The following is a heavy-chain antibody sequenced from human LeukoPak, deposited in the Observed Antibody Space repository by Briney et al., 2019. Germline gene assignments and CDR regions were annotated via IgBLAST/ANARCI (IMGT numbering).Heavy chain of an antibody. Sequence: GGSLRLSCAASGFTLSSYSMNWVRQAPGKGLEWVSYISGGSSTIYNADSVKGRFTISRDNAMNLLYLLMDTLRAEDTAVYYCARVGSNQWLDYWGQGTLVTVSS. V-gene: IGHV3-48*01. CDR3: ARVGSNQWLDY. D-gene: IGHD6-19*01. CDR1: GFTLSSYS. J-gene: IGHJ4*02. CDR2: ISGGSSTI.